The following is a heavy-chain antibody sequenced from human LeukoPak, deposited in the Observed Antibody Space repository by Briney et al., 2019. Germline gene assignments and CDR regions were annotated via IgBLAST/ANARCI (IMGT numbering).Heavy chain of an antibody. J-gene: IGHJ4*02. CDR3: ARDGKIAVAALDY. CDR2: ISYDGSNK. Sequence: PGRSLRLSCAASGFTFSSNAMHWVRQAPGKGLEWAAVISYDGSNKYYADSVKGRFTISRDNSKNTLYLQMNSLRAEDTAVYYCARDGKIAVAALDYWGQGTLVTVSS. CDR1: GFTFSSNA. V-gene: IGHV3-30-3*01. D-gene: IGHD6-19*01.